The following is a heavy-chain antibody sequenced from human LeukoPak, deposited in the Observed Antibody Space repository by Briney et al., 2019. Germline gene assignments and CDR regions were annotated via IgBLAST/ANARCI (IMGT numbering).Heavy chain of an antibody. CDR2: IYYSGST. CDR1: GGPISSSSYY. V-gene: IGHV4-39*01. D-gene: IGHD2-15*01. CDR3: ARHLGYCSGGSCSPFNYFDY. Sequence: SETLSLTCTVSGGPISSSSYYWGWIRQPPGKGLEWIGSIYYSGSTYYNPSLKSRVTISVDTSKDQFSLKLSSVTAADTAVYYCARHLGYCSGGSCSPFNYFDYWGQGTLVTVSS. J-gene: IGHJ4*02.